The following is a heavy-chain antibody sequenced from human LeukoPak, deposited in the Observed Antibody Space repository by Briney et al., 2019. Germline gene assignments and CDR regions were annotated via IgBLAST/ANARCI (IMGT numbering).Heavy chain of an antibody. CDR2: IYYSGST. V-gene: IGHV4-30-4*02. D-gene: IGHD2-2*03. CDR1: GGSISSGDYY. CDR3: ARVVGYCRSTSCLNWFDP. J-gene: IGHJ5*02. Sequence: SETLSLTCTVSGGSISSGDYYWSWIRQPPGKGLEWTGYIYYSGSTYYNPSLKSRVTISIDTSKNQFSLKLSSVTAADTAVYYCARVVGYCRSTSCLNWFDPWGQGTLVTVSS.